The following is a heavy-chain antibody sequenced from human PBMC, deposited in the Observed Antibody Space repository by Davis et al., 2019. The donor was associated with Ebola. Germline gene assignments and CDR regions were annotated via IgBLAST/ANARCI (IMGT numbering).Heavy chain of an antibody. V-gene: IGHV3-23*01. J-gene: IGHJ4*02. D-gene: IGHD3-10*01. CDR3: AKIEAYGSGNYFEY. CDR1: GFSFDNYA. CDR2: VNSAGTYT. Sequence: GESLKISCAPSGFSFDNYAMSWARQAPGRGLEWVSAVNSAGTYTYYADSVKGWFTIFRDTSTVYLQMNSLRVEDTAVYYCAKIEAYGSGNYFEYWGQGTLVTISS.